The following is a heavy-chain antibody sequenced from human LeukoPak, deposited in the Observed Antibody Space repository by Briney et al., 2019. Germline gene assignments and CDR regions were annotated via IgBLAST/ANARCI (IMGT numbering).Heavy chain of an antibody. CDR2: IYHSGST. CDR1: GASISSGSNY. V-gene: IGHV4-39*07. J-gene: IGHJ4*02. CDR3: ARNRGGPSIVATIIGGFDY. D-gene: IGHD5-12*01. Sequence: PSETLSLTCSVSGASISSGSNYWGWIRQPPGKGLEWIGSIYHSGSTYYNPSLKSRVTISVDTSKNQFSLKLSSVTAADTAVYHCARNRGGPSIVATIIGGFDYWGQGTLVTVSS.